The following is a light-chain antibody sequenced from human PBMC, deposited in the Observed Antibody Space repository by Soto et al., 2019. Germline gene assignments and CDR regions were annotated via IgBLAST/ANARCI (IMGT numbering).Light chain of an antibody. Sequence: EIVLTQSPGTLSLSPGERATLFCRASQSVSSSYLAWYQQKPGQAPRLLIYGASSRATGIPDRFSGSGSGTDFTLTISRLEPEDFAVYYCLQYVSSPRTFGQGTKVEIK. CDR2: GAS. J-gene: IGKJ1*01. V-gene: IGKV3-20*01. CDR3: LQYVSSPRT. CDR1: QSVSSSY.